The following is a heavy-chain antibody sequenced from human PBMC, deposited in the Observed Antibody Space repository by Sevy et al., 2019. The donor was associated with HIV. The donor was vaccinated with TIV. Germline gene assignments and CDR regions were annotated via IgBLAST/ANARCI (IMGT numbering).Heavy chain of an antibody. CDR2: ISSSKTDI. CDR1: GFTFGDHT. D-gene: IGHD2-21*01. Sequence: LGGSLRLSCATSGFTFGDHTMNWVRQAPGKGLEWVSSISSSKTDIYYADSVKGRFTISRDNAEKSIYLQMNNLRGEDTAIYYCARGEKFSYCGVDCYFTFDLWGQGTMVTVSS. J-gene: IGHJ3*01. V-gene: IGHV3-21*04. CDR3: ARGEKFSYCGVDCYFTFDL.